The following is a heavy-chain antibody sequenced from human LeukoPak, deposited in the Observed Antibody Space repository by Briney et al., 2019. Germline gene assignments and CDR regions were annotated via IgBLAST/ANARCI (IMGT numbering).Heavy chain of an antibody. CDR2: ISGSGGST. CDR3: AKADGYYDSSGYYLYYFDY. V-gene: IGHV3-23*01. CDR1: GFTFSSYA. Sequence: GGSLRLSCAASGFTFSSYAMSWVRQAPGKGLEWVSAISGSGGSTYYADSVKGRFTIFRDNSKNTLYLQMNSLRAEDTAVYYCAKADGYYDSSGYYLYYFDYWGQGTLVTVSS. J-gene: IGHJ4*02. D-gene: IGHD3-22*01.